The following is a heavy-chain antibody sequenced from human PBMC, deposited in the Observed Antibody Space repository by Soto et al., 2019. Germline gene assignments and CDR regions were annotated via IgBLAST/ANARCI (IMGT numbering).Heavy chain of an antibody. CDR1: GGSISSSHW. J-gene: IGHJ3*02. V-gene: IGHV4-4*02. D-gene: IGHD3-9*01. Sequence: SETLSLTCAVSGGSISSSHWWSWVRQPPGKGLEWIGEIYQSGSTNYNPSLKSRVTISVDKSKNQFSLKLSSVTAADTAIYYCARRYYDVLTGPYDAFDIWGQGTMVTVSS. CDR2: IYQSGST. CDR3: ARRYYDVLTGPYDAFDI.